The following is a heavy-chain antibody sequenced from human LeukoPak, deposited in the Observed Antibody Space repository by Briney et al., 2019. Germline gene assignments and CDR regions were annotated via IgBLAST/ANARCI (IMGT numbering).Heavy chain of an antibody. J-gene: IGHJ5*02. CDR1: GYPINIDYS. CDR3: ARVPGVYFDFSIGFGSGWFDP. V-gene: IGHV4-38-2*02. CDR2: ISPKGIT. Sequence: SETLSLTCFVSGYPINIDYSWGWIRQSPGKGLEWIGVISPKGITYYNPSLRGRVSISPDTSKNQFSLRLSSMTATDTAMYYCARVPGVYFDFSIGFGSGWFDPWGQGTLVTVSS. D-gene: IGHD3-3*01.